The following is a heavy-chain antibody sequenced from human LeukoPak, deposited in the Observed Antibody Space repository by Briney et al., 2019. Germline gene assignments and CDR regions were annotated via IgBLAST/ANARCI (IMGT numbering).Heavy chain of an antibody. J-gene: IGHJ5*02. CDR3: ARLQYCSGTSCYWFDP. D-gene: IGHD2-2*01. Sequence: SQTLSLTCDVSGGSISSGLYSWGWIRQPLGKGLEWIGYIYHTGSTYYNPSLKSRVTVSVDTSKNQFSLRLSSVTAADTAVYYCARLQYCSGTSCYWFDPWGQGTLVTVSS. CDR2: IYHTGST. V-gene: IGHV4-30-2*01. CDR1: GGSISSGLYS.